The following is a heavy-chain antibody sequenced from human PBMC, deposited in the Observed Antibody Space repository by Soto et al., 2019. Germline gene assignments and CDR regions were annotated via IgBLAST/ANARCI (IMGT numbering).Heavy chain of an antibody. D-gene: IGHD2-8*01. CDR3: AKEAVDIVLTVFAIHYYFDY. CDR2: ISYDGSTK. J-gene: IGHJ4*02. Sequence: PGGSLRLSCSASGFTFSHYGMHWVRQAPGKGLEWVAVISYDGSTKYYADSVKGRFTISRDNSKNTLYLQMNSLRAEDTAVYYCAKEAVDIVLTVFAIHYYFDYWGQGTLVTVSS. V-gene: IGHV3-30*18. CDR1: GFTFSHYG.